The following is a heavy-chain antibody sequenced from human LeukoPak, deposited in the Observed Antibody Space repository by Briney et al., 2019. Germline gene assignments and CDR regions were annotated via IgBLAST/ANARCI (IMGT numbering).Heavy chain of an antibody. Sequence: GGSLRLSCAASGFTFSSYAMSWVRQAPGKGLEWVSGISGSGGNTYYADSVKGRFTISRDNSKNTLYLQMNSLRAEDTALYYCAKESAYGGSPPPYYWGQGTLVTVSS. V-gene: IGHV3-23*01. CDR1: GFTFSSYA. J-gene: IGHJ4*02. D-gene: IGHD4-23*01. CDR2: ISGSGGNT. CDR3: AKESAYGGSPPPYY.